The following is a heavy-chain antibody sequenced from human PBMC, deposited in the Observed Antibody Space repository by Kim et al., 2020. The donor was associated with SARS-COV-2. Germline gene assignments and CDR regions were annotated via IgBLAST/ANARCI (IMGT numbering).Heavy chain of an antibody. CDR1: GFTFSSYA. Sequence: GGSLRLSCAASGFTFSSYAMSWVRQAPGKGLEWVSAISGSGGSTYYADSVKGRFTISRDNSKNTLYLQMNSLRAEDTAVYYCARDLARYDILTGLDYWGQGTLVTGSS. CDR2: ISGSGGST. V-gene: IGHV3-23*01. D-gene: IGHD3-9*01. J-gene: IGHJ4*02. CDR3: ARDLARYDILTGLDY.